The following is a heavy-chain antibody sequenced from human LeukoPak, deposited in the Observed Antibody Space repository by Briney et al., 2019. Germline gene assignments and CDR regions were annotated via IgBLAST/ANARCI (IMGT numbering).Heavy chain of an antibody. J-gene: IGHJ4*02. V-gene: IGHV3-33*06. CDR1: GFTFSSYG. D-gene: IGHD3-10*01. CDR2: IWYDGSNK. Sequence: GRSLRLSCAASGFTFSSYGMPWVRQAPGKGLEWVSVIWYDGSNKYYADSVKGRFTISRDNSKNTLYLQMNSLRAEDTAVYYCAKDYYGPSGGIDYWGQGTLVTVSS. CDR3: AKDYYGPSGGIDY.